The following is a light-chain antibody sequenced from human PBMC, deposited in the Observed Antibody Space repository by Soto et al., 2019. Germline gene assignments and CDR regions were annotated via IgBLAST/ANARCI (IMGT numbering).Light chain of an antibody. J-gene: IGLJ3*02. V-gene: IGLV1-47*01. CDR3: AAWDDSLTGPV. CDR1: NSNIGNNF. CDR2: RNN. Sequence: QSVLTQPPSASGTPGQRVTISCSGSNSNIGNNFAYWYQQLPGTAPKLLIYRNNQRPSGVPERFSGSKSGTSASLAISGLRSEDEADYYCAAWDDSLTGPVFGGGTKVTVL.